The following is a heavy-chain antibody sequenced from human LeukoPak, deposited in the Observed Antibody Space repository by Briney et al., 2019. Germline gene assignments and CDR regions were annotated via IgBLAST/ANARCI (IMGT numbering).Heavy chain of an antibody. CDR1: GFTFTSYV. CDR2: ISGSGGDT. D-gene: IGHD1-26*01. J-gene: IGHJ4*02. Sequence: GGSLRLSCEASGFTFTSYVMNWVRQDPGKWMEWVSGISGSGGDTYYTDSVKGRFTISRDNSKDTLNLQMNSLTADDTAVYYCAKGQGGRYYFDDWGQGTLVTVSS. CDR3: AKGQGGRYYFDD. V-gene: IGHV3-23*01.